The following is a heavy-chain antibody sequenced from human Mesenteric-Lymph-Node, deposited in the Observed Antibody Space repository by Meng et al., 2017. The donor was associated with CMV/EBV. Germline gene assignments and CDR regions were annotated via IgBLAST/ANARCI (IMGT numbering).Heavy chain of an antibody. V-gene: IGHV3-11*04. J-gene: IGHJ4*02. Sequence: GESLKISCTVSGFTFTDYYMSWIRQAPGKGLEWISYISDSGDTVHYVDSVRGRFTISRDNAMNSLYLQMNSLRAEDTAVYYCARDVHKYSAGGSFDYWGQGTLVTVSS. CDR3: ARDVHKYSAGGSFDY. D-gene: IGHD4-11*01. CDR2: ISDSGDTV. CDR1: GFTFTDYY.